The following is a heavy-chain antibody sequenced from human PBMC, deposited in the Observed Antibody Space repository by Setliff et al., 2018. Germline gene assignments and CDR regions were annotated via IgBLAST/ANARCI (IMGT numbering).Heavy chain of an antibody. Sequence: SETLSLTCAASGGTFSDYYWTWIRQPPGKGLEWIGEINHSGSSNYNPSLKSRVTISSDTSKNQFSLSLRSVTAADTAVYYCATDGPVLNGDYISWGQGTLVTVSS. CDR2: INHSGSS. CDR3: ATDGPVLNGDYIS. D-gene: IGHD3-10*01. V-gene: IGHV4-34*01. J-gene: IGHJ5*02. CDR1: GGTFSDYY.